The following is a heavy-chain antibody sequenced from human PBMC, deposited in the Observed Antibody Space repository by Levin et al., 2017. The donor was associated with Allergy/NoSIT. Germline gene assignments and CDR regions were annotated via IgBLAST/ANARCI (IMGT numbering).Heavy chain of an antibody. CDR2: ITSDGSGI. CDR3: VRGAGGLDH. D-gene: IGHD3-16*01. CDR1: GFMFRSYW. Sequence: EASVKVSCAASGFMFRSYWMDWVRQVPGKGLVWVSHITSDGSGISYVDSVKGRFTISRDNTKNTLYLQMSSLRDEDTALYYCVRGAGGLDHWGQGALVIVSS. V-gene: IGHV3-74*01. J-gene: IGHJ4*02.